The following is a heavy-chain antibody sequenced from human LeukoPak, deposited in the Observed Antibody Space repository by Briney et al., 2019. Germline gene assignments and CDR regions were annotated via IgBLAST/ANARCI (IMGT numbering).Heavy chain of an antibody. D-gene: IGHD6-13*01. CDR2: ISSSSSYI. CDR3: ARSRLAAAGSVDYFDY. Sequence: GGSLRLSFAASGFTFSSYSMNWVRQAPGKGLEWVSSISSSSSYIFYAKSVKGRFTISRDNAKNSLYLQMNSLRAEDTAVYYCARSRLAAAGSVDYFDYWGQGTLVTVSS. J-gene: IGHJ4*02. V-gene: IGHV3-21*01. CDR1: GFTFSSYS.